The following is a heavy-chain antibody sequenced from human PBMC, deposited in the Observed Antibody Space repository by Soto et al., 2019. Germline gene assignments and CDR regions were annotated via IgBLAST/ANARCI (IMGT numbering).Heavy chain of an antibody. V-gene: IGHV4-61*01. Sequence: SETLSLTCTVSGGSVSSGSYYWSWIRQPPGKGLEWIGYIYYSGSTNYNPSLKSRVTISVDTSKNQFSLKLSSVTAADTAVYYCASYSSGWYAVSYGGQGTLVTVSS. D-gene: IGHD6-19*01. CDR2: IYYSGST. J-gene: IGHJ4*02. CDR3: ASYSSGWYAVSY. CDR1: GGSVSSGSYY.